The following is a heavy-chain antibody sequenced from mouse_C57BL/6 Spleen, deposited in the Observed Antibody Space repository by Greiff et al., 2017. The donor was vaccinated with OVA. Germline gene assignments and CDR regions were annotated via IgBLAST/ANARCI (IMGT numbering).Heavy chain of an antibody. D-gene: IGHD1-1*01. J-gene: IGHJ3*01. CDR2: IYPGDGDT. CDR3: ASYTTVVAKGFAY. CDR1: GYAFSSSW. Sequence: VQLQQSGPELVKPGASVKISCKASGYAFSSSWMNWVKQRPGKGLEWIGRIYPGDGDTNYNGKFKGKATLTADKSSSTAYMQLSSLTSEDSAVYFCASYTTVVAKGFAYWGQGTLVTVSA. V-gene: IGHV1-82*01.